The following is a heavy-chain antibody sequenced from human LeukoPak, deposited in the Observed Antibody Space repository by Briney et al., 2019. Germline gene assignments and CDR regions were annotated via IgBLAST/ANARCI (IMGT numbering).Heavy chain of an antibody. J-gene: IGHJ4*02. CDR1: GYTFTAYY. CDR3: ASGGQVVTKLPYFDN. V-gene: IGHV1-2*02. D-gene: IGHD2-21*02. Sequence: APVKVSCKASGYTFTAYYMHWVRQAPGQGLEWMGWINPNSGDTNYPQKFQGRVTMTRDTYTMTAYMELSSLKSDDTAVYYCASGGQVVTKLPYFDNWGQGTLVTVSS. CDR2: INPNSGDT.